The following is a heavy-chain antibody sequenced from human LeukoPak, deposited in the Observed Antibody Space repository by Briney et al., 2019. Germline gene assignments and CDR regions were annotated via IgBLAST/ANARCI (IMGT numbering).Heavy chain of an antibody. CDR3: ARVGPHVWGSYRSDYFDY. J-gene: IGHJ4*02. CDR1: GYTFTSYD. Sequence: ASVKVSCKASGYTFTSYDINWVRQATGQGLEWMGWMNPNSGNTGYAQKFQGRVTMTRNTSISTAYMELSSLRSEDTAVYYCARVGPHVWGSYRSDYFDYWGQGTLVTVSS. D-gene: IGHD3-16*02. V-gene: IGHV1-8*01. CDR2: MNPNSGNT.